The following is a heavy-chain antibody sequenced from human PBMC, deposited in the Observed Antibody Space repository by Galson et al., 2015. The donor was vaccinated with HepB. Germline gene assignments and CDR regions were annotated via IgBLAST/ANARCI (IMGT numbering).Heavy chain of an antibody. V-gene: IGHV4-38-2*02. J-gene: IGHJ4*02. D-gene: IGHD6-19*01. Sequence: SETLSLTCAVSGYSISSGYYWGWIRQPPGKGLEWIGSIYHSGSTYYSPSLKSRVTISVDTSKNQFSLKLSSVTAADTAVYYCARDTTVAGVDYWGQGTLVTVSS. CDR1: GYSISSGYY. CDR2: IYHSGST. CDR3: ARDTTVAGVDY.